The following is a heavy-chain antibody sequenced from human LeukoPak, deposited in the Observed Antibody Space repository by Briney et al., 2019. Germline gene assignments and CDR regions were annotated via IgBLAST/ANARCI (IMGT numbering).Heavy chain of an antibody. V-gene: IGHV3-64*01. CDR1: GFTFSSYA. CDR3: ARVGTDNWNDSDY. D-gene: IGHD1-20*01. CDR2: ISSNGGST. J-gene: IGHJ4*02. Sequence: GGSLRLSCAASGFTFSSYAMHWVRQAPGKGLEYVSAISSNGGSTYYANPVKGRFTISRDNSKNTLYLQMGSLRAEDMAVYYCARVGTDNWNDSDYWGQGTLVTVSS.